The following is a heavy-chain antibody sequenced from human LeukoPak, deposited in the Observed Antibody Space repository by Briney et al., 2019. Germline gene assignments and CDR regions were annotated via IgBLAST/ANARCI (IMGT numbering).Heavy chain of an antibody. D-gene: IGHD2-2*01. Sequence: PGGSLRLSCAASGFTFSNAWMNWVRQAPGKCLEWVVRIKSKTDGGTTDYAAPVKGRFTISRDDSKNTLYLQMNSLKTEDTAVYYCTTDGVVVPAAIDYWGQGTLVTVSS. CDR2: IKSKTDGGTT. J-gene: IGHJ4*02. V-gene: IGHV3-15*07. CDR3: TTDGVVVPAAIDY. CDR1: GFTFSNAW.